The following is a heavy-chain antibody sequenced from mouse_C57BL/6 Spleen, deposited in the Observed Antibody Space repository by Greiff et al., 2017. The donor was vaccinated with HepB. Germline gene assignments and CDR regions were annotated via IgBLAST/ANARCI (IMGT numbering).Heavy chain of an antibody. CDR1: GFTFNIYA. CDR2: IRSKSSNYAT. Sequence: DAGGGLVQPKGSLKLPCAASGFTFNIYAMHWVRQAPGKGLEGAARIRSKSSNYATYYADSVKDRFTITRDDSQSMLYLQMNNLKTEDTAMYYCVRGDSYYAMDYWGQGTSVTVSS. V-gene: IGHV10-3*01. J-gene: IGHJ4*01. CDR3: VRGDSYYAMDY.